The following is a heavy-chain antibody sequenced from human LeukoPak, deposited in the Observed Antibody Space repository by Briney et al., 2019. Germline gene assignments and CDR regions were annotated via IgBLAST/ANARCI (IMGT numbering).Heavy chain of an antibody. CDR2: IYYSGST. J-gene: IGHJ6*03. Sequence: SGTLSLTCTVSGGSISSYYWSWIRQPPGKGLEWIGYIYYSGSTNYNPSLKSRVTISVDTSKNQFSLKLSSVTAADTAVYYCARHKDYYYSYMDVWGKGTTVTISS. CDR1: GGSISSYY. CDR3: ARHKDYYYSYMDV. V-gene: IGHV4-59*01.